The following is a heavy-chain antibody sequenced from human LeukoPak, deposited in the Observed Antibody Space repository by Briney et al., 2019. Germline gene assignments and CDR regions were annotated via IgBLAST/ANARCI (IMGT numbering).Heavy chain of an antibody. V-gene: IGHV3-21*01. CDR2: ISSSSSYI. J-gene: IGHJ6*03. CDR1: GFTFSSYS. CDR3: ARESSREAVAGTNYYYYYYMDV. D-gene: IGHD6-19*01. Sequence: GGSLRLSCAASGFTFSSYSMNWVRQAPGKGLEWVSSISSSSSYIYYADSVKGRFTISRDNAKNSLYLQMNSLRAEDTAVHYCARESSREAVAGTNYYYYYYMDVWGKGTTVTVSS.